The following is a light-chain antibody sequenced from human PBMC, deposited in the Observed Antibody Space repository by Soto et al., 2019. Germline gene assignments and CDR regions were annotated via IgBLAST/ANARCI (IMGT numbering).Light chain of an antibody. Sequence: QSALTQPASVSGSTGQLITISCTGSSSDIGAYDSVSWYQQHPGKAPRLVIYEVSDRPSGVSNRFSGSKYGNTASLTISGLQAEDEADYYCCSDTGISNPSYVFGTGTKVTVX. CDR2: EVS. CDR1: SSDIGAYDS. V-gene: IGLV2-14*01. CDR3: CSDTGISNPSYV. J-gene: IGLJ1*01.